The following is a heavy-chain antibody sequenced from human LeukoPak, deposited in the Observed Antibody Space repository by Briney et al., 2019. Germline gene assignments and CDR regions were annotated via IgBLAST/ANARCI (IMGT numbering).Heavy chain of an antibody. J-gene: IGHJ4*02. CDR2: IYPRDSDT. CDR1: GYSFTTYW. D-gene: IGHD3-22*01. CDR3: ARQPYDSRGYYYAFDY. Sequence: GESLKISCKGSGYSFTTYWVGWVRPMPGKGLEWMGIIYPRDSDTRYSPPFRGQVTISADKSISTAYLQWSSLKASDTAMHYCARQPYDSRGYYYAFDYWGQGTLVTVSS. V-gene: IGHV5-51*01.